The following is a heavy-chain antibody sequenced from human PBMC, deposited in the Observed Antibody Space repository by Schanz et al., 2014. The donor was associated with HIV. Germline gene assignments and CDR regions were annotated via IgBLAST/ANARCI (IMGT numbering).Heavy chain of an antibody. J-gene: IGHJ6*04. CDR2: VSYDGSNQ. V-gene: IGHV3-30*03. D-gene: IGHD3-10*01. CDR1: GFTFSTYG. CDR3: ARDMGLLWFGESPGDLRGGMDV. Sequence: VNLVESGGGVVQPGRSLRLSCAASGFTFSTYGIHWVRQAPGKGLEWVAVVSYDGSNQYYADSVKGRFTISRDNAKNSLYLQMNSLRPEDTALYYCARDMGLLWFGESPGDLRGGMDVWGEGTTVTVSS.